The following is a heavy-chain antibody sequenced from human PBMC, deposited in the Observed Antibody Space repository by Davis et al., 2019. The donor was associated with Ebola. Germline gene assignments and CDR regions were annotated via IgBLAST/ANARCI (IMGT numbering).Heavy chain of an antibody. CDR2: IYHSGST. CDR3: ARARYCTNGVCYPIFGY. Sequence: GSLRLSCAVSGGSISSSNWWSWVRQPPGKGLEWIGEIYHSGSTNYNPSLKSRLTTSVDKSKNQFSLKLSSVTAADTAVYYCARARYCTNGVCYPIFGYWGQGTRVTVSS. J-gene: IGHJ4*02. D-gene: IGHD2-8*01. CDR1: GGSISSSNW. V-gene: IGHV4-4*02.